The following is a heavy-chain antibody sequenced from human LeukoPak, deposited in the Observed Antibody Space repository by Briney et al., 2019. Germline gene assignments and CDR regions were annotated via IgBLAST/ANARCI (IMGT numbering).Heavy chain of an antibody. CDR2: IKQDGSKK. V-gene: IGHV3-7*01. J-gene: IGHJ4*02. Sequence: GGSLRLSCAASGFTFTSYWMSWVRQAPGKGLEWAANIKQDGSKKNYVDSVKGRFTISRDNAKNSLYLQMNSLRAEDTAVYYCARDSIVGPFFDYWGQGTLVTVSS. CDR1: GFTFTSYW. CDR3: ARDSIVGPFFDY. D-gene: IGHD1-26*01.